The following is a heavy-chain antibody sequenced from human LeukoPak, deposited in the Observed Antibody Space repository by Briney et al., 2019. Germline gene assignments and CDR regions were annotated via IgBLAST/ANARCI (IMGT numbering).Heavy chain of an antibody. CDR3: ARLTLGCGSTSCYA. D-gene: IGHD2-2*01. V-gene: IGHV3-48*01. CDR1: GFTLSSYS. J-gene: IGHJ5*02. Sequence: PGGSLRLSCAASGFTLSSYSTNWVRQAPGKGLEWVSYISSSSSTKYYADSVKGRFTISRDNAKNSLYLQMNSLRGEDTAVYYCARLTLGCGSTSCYAWGQGTLVTVSS. CDR2: ISSSSSTK.